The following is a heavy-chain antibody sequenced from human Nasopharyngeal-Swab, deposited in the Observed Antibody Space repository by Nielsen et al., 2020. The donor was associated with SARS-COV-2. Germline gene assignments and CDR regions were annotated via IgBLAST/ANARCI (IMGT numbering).Heavy chain of an antibody. J-gene: IGHJ4*02. D-gene: IGHD4-11*01. CDR3: ARDKAYSTYDY. CDR1: GFSFSTSW. CDR2: MNPDGDKI. Sequence: GESLKISCAASGFSFSTSWMNWARQAPGKGLEWVANMNPDGDKIYYADSVKGRFTMSRDNAENSLYLQMNSLRAEDTAVYYRARDKAYSTYDYWGQGTLVTVSS. V-gene: IGHV3-7*03.